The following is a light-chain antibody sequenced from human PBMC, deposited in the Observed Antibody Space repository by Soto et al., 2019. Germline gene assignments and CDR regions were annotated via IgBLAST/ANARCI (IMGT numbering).Light chain of an antibody. V-gene: IGKV3-11*01. Sequence: EIVLTQSPATMSLSPGERATLSCRASQSVSSHLAWFQQRPGQAPRLLIYDASNRATGIQARFSGRGSGTDFTLTLSSLEPEEFAVDDCKPRSSAITGGQGTRLEIK. CDR3: KPRSSAIT. J-gene: IGKJ5*01. CDR2: DAS. CDR1: QSVSSH.